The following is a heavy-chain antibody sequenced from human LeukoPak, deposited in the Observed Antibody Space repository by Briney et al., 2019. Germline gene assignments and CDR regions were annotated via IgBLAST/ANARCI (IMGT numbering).Heavy chain of an antibody. V-gene: IGHV1-8*01. J-gene: IGHJ4*02. D-gene: IGHD3-10*01. CDR3: ARATERVLLWFGKKYYFDY. CDR2: MNPNSGNT. Sequence: ASVKVSCKASRYTFTSYDINWVRQATGQGLEWMGWMNPNSGNTGYAQKFQGRVTMTRNTSISTAYMELSSLRSEDTAVYYCARATERVLLWFGKKYYFDYWGQGTLVTVSS. CDR1: RYTFTSYD.